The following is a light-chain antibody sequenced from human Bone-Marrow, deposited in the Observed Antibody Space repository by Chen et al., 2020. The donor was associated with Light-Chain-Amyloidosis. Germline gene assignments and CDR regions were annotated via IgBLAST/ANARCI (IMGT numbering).Light chain of an antibody. CDR3: QSADSSGTYEVI. V-gene: IGLV3-25*03. CDR1: VLPTKY. J-gene: IGLJ2*01. CDR2: RDT. Sequence: SYELTQPPSVSVSPGQRARTTCSGDVLPTKYAYWYQQKPGQAPVLVRHRDTERPYGISERFSGSNSGKTATLTISGVQAEDEADYHCQSADSSGTYEVIFGGGTKLTVL.